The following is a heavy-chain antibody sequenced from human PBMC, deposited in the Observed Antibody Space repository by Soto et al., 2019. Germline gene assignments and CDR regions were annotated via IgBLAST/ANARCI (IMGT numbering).Heavy chain of an antibody. CDR2: INHSGST. Sequence: PSETLSLTCAVYGGSFSGYYWSWIRQPPGKGLEWIGEINHSGSTNYNPSLKSRVTISVDTSKNQFSLKLSSVTAADTAVYYCANSPPAAQGYYQYYMDVWGKGTTVTVSS. V-gene: IGHV4-34*01. J-gene: IGHJ6*03. D-gene: IGHD2-2*01. CDR3: ANSPPAAQGYYQYYMDV. CDR1: GGSFSGYY.